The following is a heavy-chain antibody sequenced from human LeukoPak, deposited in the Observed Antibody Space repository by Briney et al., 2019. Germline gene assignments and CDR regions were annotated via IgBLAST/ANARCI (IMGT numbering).Heavy chain of an antibody. CDR3: ARDRGGNWVDALEI. Sequence: PSETLSLTCTVSGGSISSYYWSWIRQPPGKGLEWIGYIYYSGSTNYNPSLKSRVTISVDTSKNQFSLKLSSVTAADTAVYYCARDRGGNWVDALEIWGQGTMVTVSS. CDR2: IYYSGST. D-gene: IGHD1-1*01. J-gene: IGHJ3*02. CDR1: GGSISSYY. V-gene: IGHV4-59*01.